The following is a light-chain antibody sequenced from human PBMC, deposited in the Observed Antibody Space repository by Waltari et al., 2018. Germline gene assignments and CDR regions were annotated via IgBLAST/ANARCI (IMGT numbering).Light chain of an antibody. V-gene: IGLV1-47*01. J-gene: IGLJ3*02. CDR3: AAWDDSLSAWV. Sequence: QSVLTQPPSASGTPGPRVTISSSGSNSNIGSNYVYWYQQLPGTAPKLLIYRSNRRLSGVPDRISASKSGTSASLAISGLRSEDEADYYCAAWDDSLSAWVFGGGTKLTVL. CDR1: NSNIGSNY. CDR2: RSN.